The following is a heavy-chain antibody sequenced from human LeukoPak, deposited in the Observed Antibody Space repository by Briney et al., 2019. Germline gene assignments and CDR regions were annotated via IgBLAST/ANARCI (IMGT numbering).Heavy chain of an antibody. D-gene: IGHD6-19*01. J-gene: IGHJ4*02. V-gene: IGHV3-30*02. Sequence: PGGSLRLSCAASGFTFSSYGMHWVRQAPGKGLEWVAFIRYDGSNKYYADSVKGRFTISRDNSKNTLYLQMNSLRAEDTAVYYCVLRPIAVAGPYDYWGQGTLVTVSS. CDR1: GFTFSSYG. CDR2: IRYDGSNK. CDR3: VLRPIAVAGPYDY.